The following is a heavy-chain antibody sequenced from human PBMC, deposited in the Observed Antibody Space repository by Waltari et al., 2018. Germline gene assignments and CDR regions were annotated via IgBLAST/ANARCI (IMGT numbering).Heavy chain of an antibody. CDR1: GYPLTELS. Sequence: QVQLVQSGAEVKKPGASVKVSCKVSGYPLTELSMHWVGQAPGKGLEWMGGFDPEDGETIYAQKFQGRVTMTEDTSTDTAYMELSSLRSEDTAVYYCATDRKGARGQNDAFDIWGQGTMVTVSS. J-gene: IGHJ3*02. CDR2: FDPEDGET. V-gene: IGHV1-24*01. D-gene: IGHD1-26*01. CDR3: ATDRKGARGQNDAFDI.